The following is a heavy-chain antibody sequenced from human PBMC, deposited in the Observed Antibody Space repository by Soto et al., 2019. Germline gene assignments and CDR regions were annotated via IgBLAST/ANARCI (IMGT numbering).Heavy chain of an antibody. CDR2: IIPILGIA. D-gene: IGHD3-9*01. V-gene: IGHV1-69*02. J-gene: IGHJ4*02. Sequence: SVKVACKASGGTFSSYTISWVRQAPGQGLEWMGRIIPILGIANYAQKFQGRVTITADKSTSTAYMELSSLRSEDTAVYYCARSSYFDWNNYYWGQGTLVTVCS. CDR3: ARSSYFDWNNYY. CDR1: GGTFSSYT.